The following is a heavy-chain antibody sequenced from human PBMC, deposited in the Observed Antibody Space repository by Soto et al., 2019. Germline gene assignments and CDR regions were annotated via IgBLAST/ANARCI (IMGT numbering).Heavy chain of an antibody. D-gene: IGHD1-26*01. CDR2: ISGRGGST. V-gene: IGHV3-23*01. CDR3: AKGQKYSGSSPSFDI. J-gene: IGHJ3*02. CDR1: GFTFSSYA. Sequence: GGSLRLSCATSGFTFSSYAMTWVRQAPGKGLEWVSAISGRGGSTYYADSVKGRFTISRDNSKNTLYLQMNSLRAEDAAVYYCAKGQKYSGSSPSFDIWGQGTMVTVSS.